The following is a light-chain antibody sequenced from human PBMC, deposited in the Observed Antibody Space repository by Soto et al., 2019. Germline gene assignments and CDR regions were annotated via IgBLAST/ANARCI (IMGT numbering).Light chain of an antibody. CDR2: AAS. CDR3: QMDISVRV. J-gene: IGKJ3*01. Sequence: DIQMTQSPTSLSASVGDRVTITCRASQDIRNFVAWYQQKPGKAPKLLIYAASTLQSGVPSRFSGSGSGTDFTITFNSLQPEDVATFSSQMDISVRVFGAGIKVEIK. V-gene: IGKV1-27*01. CDR1: QDIRNF.